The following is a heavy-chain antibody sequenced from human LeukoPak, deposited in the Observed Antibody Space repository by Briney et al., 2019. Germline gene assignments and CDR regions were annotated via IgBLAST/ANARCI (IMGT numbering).Heavy chain of an antibody. Sequence: GSLRLPCAASGFTLSRYWMHWVRQTPGKGPVWVSRIHTDGSVTIYADSVKGRFTISRDNAKNTLYLQMNSLRAEDTAVYYCARHLLGDYGALDIWGQGAMVTISS. CDR3: ARHLLGDYGALDI. CDR1: GFTLSRYW. D-gene: IGHD4-17*01. V-gene: IGHV3-74*01. J-gene: IGHJ3*02. CDR2: IHTDGSVT.